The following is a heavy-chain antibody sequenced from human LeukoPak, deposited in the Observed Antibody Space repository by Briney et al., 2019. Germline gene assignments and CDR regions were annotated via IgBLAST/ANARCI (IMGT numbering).Heavy chain of an antibody. J-gene: IGHJ4*02. Sequence: SQTLSLTCTVSGGSISSGSYYWSWVRQPAGKGLEWIGRIYTSGSTNYNPSLKSRVTISVDTSKNQFSLKLSSVTAADTAVYYCARDRFRGYYDYWGQGTLVTVSS. CDR3: ARDRFRGYYDY. V-gene: IGHV4-61*02. D-gene: IGHD3-22*01. CDR2: IYTSGST. CDR1: GGSISSGSYY.